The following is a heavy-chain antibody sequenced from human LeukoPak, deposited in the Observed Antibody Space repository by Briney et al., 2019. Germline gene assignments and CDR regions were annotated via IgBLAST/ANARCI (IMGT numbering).Heavy chain of an antibody. Sequence: ASVKVSCKASGYTFTGYYIHWVRQAPGQGLEWMGRINPSNGDTKYAQKFRGRVTMTRDTYMTTAYMELNRLRFGDTAVYYCARFGYSGYDLNLDYWGQGTLVTVSS. V-gene: IGHV1-2*06. J-gene: IGHJ4*02. CDR1: GYTFTGYY. CDR2: INPSNGDT. CDR3: ARFGYSGYDLNLDY. D-gene: IGHD5-12*01.